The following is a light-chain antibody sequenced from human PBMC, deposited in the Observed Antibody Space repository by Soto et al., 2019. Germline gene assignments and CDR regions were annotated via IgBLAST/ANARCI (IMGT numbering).Light chain of an antibody. CDR3: QQYYSAPLN. CDR1: QSVLYSSNNKNY. CDR2: WSS. V-gene: IGKV4-1*01. J-gene: IGKJ2*01. Sequence: DIVVTQSPDSLAASLGERATINCKSSQSVLYSSNNKNYLAWYQQKPGQPPKLLIYWSSTRESGVPDRFSGSGSGTDFTLTISSLQAEDVAVYYCQQYYSAPLNFGQGTKLEIK.